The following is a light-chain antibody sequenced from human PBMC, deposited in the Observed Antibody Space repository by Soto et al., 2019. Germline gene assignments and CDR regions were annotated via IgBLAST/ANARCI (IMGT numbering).Light chain of an antibody. CDR1: QTISSW. CDR3: QHYNSYSEA. Sequence: DIQMAQCPSTVSAYVGGSVTITCRASQTISSWLAWYQQKPGKAPKLLIYKASTLKSGVPSRFSGSGSGTEFTLTISSLQTDDFATYYCQHYNSYSEAFGQGTKVDIK. J-gene: IGKJ1*01. V-gene: IGKV1-5*03. CDR2: KAS.